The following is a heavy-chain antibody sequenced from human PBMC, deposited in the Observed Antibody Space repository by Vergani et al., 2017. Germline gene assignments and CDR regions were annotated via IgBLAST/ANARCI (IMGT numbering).Heavy chain of an antibody. J-gene: IGHJ4*02. CDR1: GYTFTSYY. Sequence: VQLVQSGAEVKKPGASVKVSCKASGYTFTSYYMHWVRQAPGQGLEWVSVIYSGGNTYYADSVKGRFTISRDSSKNTLYLQMNSLRVEDTAVYYCARVTHPVEMAAYFDYWGQGTLVTVST. D-gene: IGHD5-24*01. CDR3: ARVTHPVEMAAYFDY. V-gene: IGHV3-53*01. CDR2: IYSGGNT.